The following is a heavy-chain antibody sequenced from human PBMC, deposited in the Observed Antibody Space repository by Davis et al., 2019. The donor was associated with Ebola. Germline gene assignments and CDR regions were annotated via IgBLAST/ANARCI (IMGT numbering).Heavy chain of an antibody. Sequence: SQTLSLTCAVSGGSISSSTYYWGWIRQPPGKGLEWIGSIYNNGSTYYNPSLESRVTISVDTSKNQLSLKSTSLTATDPAVYYCARPVSPGYTYGYYYYDMDVWGQGTTVTVSS. CDR1: GGSISSSTYY. V-gene: IGHV4-39*01. CDR3: ARPVSPGYTYGYYYYDMDV. CDR2: IYNNGST. J-gene: IGHJ6*02. D-gene: IGHD5-18*01.